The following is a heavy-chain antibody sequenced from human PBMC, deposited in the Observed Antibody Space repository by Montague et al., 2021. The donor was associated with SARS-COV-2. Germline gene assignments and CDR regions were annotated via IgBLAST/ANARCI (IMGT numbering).Heavy chain of an antibody. CDR2: VRETGTT. Sequence: SETLSLTCGVFGASIRGNPWSWLRKRPGKGLEWIGDVRETGTTNYNPSVRSRANIFVDTSKAQFSLTLTSVNTADTAVYYCARFVKTGTTSAFDRWGQGTLVIVSS. CDR1: GASIRGNP. J-gene: IGHJ1*01. CDR3: ARFVKTGTTSAFDR. D-gene: IGHD3-3*02. V-gene: IGHV4-59*12.